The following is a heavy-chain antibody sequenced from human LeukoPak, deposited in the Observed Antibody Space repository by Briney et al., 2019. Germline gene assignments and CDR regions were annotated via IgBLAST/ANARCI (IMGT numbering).Heavy chain of an antibody. V-gene: IGHV1-69*01. CDR1: GGTFSSYA. CDR2: IIPIFGTA. D-gene: IGHD5-24*01. CDR3: ARDLKMATITNNWFDP. Sequence: GSSVKVSCKASGGTFSSYAISWVRQAPGQGLEWMGGIIPIFGTANYAQKFQGRVTITADESTSTAYMELSSLRSEDTAVYYCARDLKMATITNNWFDPWGQGTLVTVSS. J-gene: IGHJ5*02.